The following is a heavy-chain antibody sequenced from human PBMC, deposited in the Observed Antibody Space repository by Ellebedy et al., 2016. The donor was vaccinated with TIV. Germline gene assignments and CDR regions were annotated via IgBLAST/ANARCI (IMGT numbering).Heavy chain of an antibody. CDR3: ARRYSYGPNWFDP. Sequence: MPSETLSLTCTVSGGSISSSSYYWGWIRQPPGKGLEWIRSIYYSGSTYYNPSLKSRVTISVDTSKNQFSLKLSSVTAADTAVYYCARRYSYGPNWFDPWGQGTLVTVSS. CDR2: IYYSGST. J-gene: IGHJ5*02. CDR1: GGSISSSSYY. V-gene: IGHV4-39*01. D-gene: IGHD5-18*01.